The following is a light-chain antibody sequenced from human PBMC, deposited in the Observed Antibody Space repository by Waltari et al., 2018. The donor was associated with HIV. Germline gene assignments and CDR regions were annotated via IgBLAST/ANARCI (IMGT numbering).Light chain of an antibody. Sequence: DIQLTQSPSSLSASVGDRVTITCRASQSISGYLNWYQQKPGKAPRSLIYAESSLQSGVPSRFRGSGSGPEFSLTIDSLQPEDFATYYCHQFYTMPVTFGQGTKLEIK. CDR3: HQFYTMPVT. CDR2: AES. J-gene: IGKJ2*01. CDR1: QSISGY. V-gene: IGKV1-39*01.